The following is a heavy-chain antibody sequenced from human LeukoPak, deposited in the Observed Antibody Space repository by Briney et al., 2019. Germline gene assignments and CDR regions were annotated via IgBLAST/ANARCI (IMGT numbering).Heavy chain of an antibody. D-gene: IGHD2-2*01. CDR2: ISGYNGNT. J-gene: IGHJ3*02. CDR3: AKDRAPATMPPDAFDI. V-gene: IGHV1-18*01. CDR1: GYTFTNYG. Sequence: ASVKVSCKASGYTFTNYGISWVRQAPGQGFEWMGWISGYNGNTNYAQKFQGRVTMTTDTSTSTDYMELSSLRAEDTAVYYCAKDRAPATMPPDAFDIWGQGTMVTVSS.